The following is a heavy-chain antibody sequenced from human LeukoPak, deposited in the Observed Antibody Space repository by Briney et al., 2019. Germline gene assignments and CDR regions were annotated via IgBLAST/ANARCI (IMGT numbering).Heavy chain of an antibody. CDR3: ARDRGSSGWYEFDS. D-gene: IGHD6-19*01. CDR2: MKQDGSGK. Sequence: AGSLTLSCAASGFTSSSYWMSWVRQPPAPGLERVANMKQDGSGKYYVDSVQGRFTISRHNATNSLYLQMNSPTVEDTAVYYCARDRGSSGWYEFDSWGQGTLVTVSS. CDR1: GFTSSSYW. J-gene: IGHJ4*02. V-gene: IGHV3-7*01.